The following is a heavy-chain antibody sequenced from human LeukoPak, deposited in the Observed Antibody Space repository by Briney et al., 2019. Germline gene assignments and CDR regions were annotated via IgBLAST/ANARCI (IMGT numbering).Heavy chain of an antibody. D-gene: IGHD6-13*01. J-gene: IGHJ4*02. CDR3: AISLGIAEDY. Sequence: SETLSLTCAAYGGSFSGYYWSWIRQPPGKGLEWIGEINHSGGTNYNPSLKSRVTISVDTSKNQFSLKLSSVTAADTAVYYCAISLGIAEDYWGQGTLVTVSS. CDR2: INHSGGT. CDR1: GGSFSGYY. V-gene: IGHV4-34*01.